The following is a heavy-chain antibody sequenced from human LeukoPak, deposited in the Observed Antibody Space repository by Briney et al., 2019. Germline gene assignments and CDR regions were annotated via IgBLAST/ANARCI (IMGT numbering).Heavy chain of an antibody. Sequence: SETLSLTCTVSGGSISSSSYYWGWIRQPPGKGLEWIGSIYYSGSTYYNPSLKSRVTISVDTSKNQFSLKLSPVTAADTAVYYCARQKANAVYWGQGTLVTVSS. CDR2: IYYSGST. CDR1: GGSISSSSYY. V-gene: IGHV4-39*01. J-gene: IGHJ4*02. CDR3: ARQKANAVY.